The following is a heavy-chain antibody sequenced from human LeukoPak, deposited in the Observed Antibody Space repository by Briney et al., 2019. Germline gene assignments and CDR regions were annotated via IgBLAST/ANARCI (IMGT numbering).Heavy chain of an antibody. Sequence: SETLSLTCTVSGGSINSYYWSWIRQPPGKGPEWIGYIYYSGSTNYNPSLKSRVTISVDTSKNQFSLKLSSVTAADTAVYYCARDPSYHGGYFDYWGQGTLVTVFS. V-gene: IGHV4-59*01. D-gene: IGHD2-2*01. J-gene: IGHJ4*02. CDR3: ARDPSYHGGYFDY. CDR1: GGSINSYY. CDR2: IYYSGST.